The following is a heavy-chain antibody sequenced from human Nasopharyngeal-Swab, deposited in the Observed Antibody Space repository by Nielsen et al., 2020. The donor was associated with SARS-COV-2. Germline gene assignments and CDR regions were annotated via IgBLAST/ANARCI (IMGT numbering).Heavy chain of an antibody. CDR3: ARWEQQLVFYYGMDV. CDR2: INAYNDNT. Sequence: ASVKVSCKASGYTFTSYGISWVRQAPGQGLEWMGWINAYNDNTNYAQKLQGRVTMTTDTSTSTAYMELRSLRSDDTAVYYCARWEQQLVFYYGMDVWGQGTTVTVSS. J-gene: IGHJ6*02. CDR1: GYTFTSYG. D-gene: IGHD6-13*01. V-gene: IGHV1-18*04.